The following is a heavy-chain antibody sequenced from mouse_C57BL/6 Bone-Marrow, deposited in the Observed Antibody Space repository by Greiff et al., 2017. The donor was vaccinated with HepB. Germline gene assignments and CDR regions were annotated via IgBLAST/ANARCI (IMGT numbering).Heavy chain of an antibody. CDR2: IWWDDDK. CDR1: GFSLSTFGMG. Sequence: QVTLKESGPGILQPSQTLSLTCSFSGFSLSTFGMGVGWIRQPSGKGLEWLAHIWWDDDKYYNPALKSRLTISKDTSKNQVFLKIANVDTADTATYYCAGEGNYKAGYAMDYWGQGTSVTVSS. J-gene: IGHJ4*01. CDR3: AGEGNYKAGYAMDY. D-gene: IGHD2-1*01. V-gene: IGHV8-8*01.